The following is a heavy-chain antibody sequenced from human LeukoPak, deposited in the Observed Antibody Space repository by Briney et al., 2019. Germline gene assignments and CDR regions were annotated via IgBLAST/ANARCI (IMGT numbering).Heavy chain of an antibody. CDR2: IYYSGST. Sequence: SETLSLTCTVSGGSISSYYWSWIWQPPGKGLEWIGYIYYSGSTNYNPSLKSRVTISVDTSKNQFSLKLSSVTAADTAVYYCARVHDTYVLYFDYWGQGTLVTVSS. V-gene: IGHV4-59*01. CDR1: GGSISSYY. J-gene: IGHJ4*02. CDR3: ARVHDTYVLYFDY. D-gene: IGHD3-16*01.